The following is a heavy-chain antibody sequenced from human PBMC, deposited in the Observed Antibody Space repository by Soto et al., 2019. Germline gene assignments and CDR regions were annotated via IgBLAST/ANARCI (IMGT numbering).Heavy chain of an antibody. CDR1: GGSISSGGYS. Sequence: SETLSLTCAVSGGSISSGGYSCSWIRQPPGKGLEWIGYIYHSGSTYYNPSLKSRVTIPVDRSKNKFSLKLSSVSAADTAVYYCARGMTTVTTFDYWGQGTLVTVSS. CDR2: IYHSGST. V-gene: IGHV4-30-2*01. J-gene: IGHJ4*02. CDR3: ARGMTTVTTFDY. D-gene: IGHD4-4*01.